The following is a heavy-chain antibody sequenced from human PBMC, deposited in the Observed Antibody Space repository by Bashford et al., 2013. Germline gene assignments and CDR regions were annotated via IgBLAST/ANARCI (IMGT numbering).Heavy chain of an antibody. V-gene: IGHV3-64*01. Sequence: VRQAPGKGLEYVSAITRDGGSTYYANSVKGRFTISRDNSKNTLYLEMGSLRPEDVAVYYCARFLLVTQYSMDVVGPRDHGHRLL. CDR2: ITRDGGST. CDR3: ARFLLVTQYSMDV. J-gene: IGHJ6*02. D-gene: IGHD2-21*02.